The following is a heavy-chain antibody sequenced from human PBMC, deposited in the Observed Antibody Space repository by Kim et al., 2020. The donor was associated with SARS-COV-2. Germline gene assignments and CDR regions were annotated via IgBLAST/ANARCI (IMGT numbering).Heavy chain of an antibody. J-gene: IGHJ4*02. D-gene: IGHD3-3*01. CDR3: ARDLGFWSDY. Sequence: NTNYAQKLQGRVTMTTDTSTSTAYMELRSLRSDDTAVYYCARDLGFWSDYWGQGTLVTVSS. V-gene: IGHV1-18*01. CDR2: NT.